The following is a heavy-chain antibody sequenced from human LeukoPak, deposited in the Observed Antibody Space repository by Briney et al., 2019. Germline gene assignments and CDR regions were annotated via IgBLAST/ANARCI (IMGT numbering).Heavy chain of an antibody. Sequence: GASVKVSCKASGYAFTSYYMHWVRQAPGQGLEWMGWISAYNGNTNYAQKLQGRVTMTTDTSTSTAYMELRSLRSDDTAVYYCARESIVPAAILYYYYYGMDVWGQGTTVTVSS. CDR1: GYAFTSYY. V-gene: IGHV1-18*04. CDR3: ARESIVPAAILYYYYYGMDV. J-gene: IGHJ6*02. D-gene: IGHD2-2*02. CDR2: ISAYNGNT.